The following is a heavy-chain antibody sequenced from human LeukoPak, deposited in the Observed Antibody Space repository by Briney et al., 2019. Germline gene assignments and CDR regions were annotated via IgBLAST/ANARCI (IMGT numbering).Heavy chain of an antibody. J-gene: IGHJ5*02. Sequence: GRSLRLSCAASGFTFSSYAMHWVRQAPGKGLEWVGGIIPIFGTANYAQKFQGRVTITADKSTSTAYMELSSLRSEDTAVYYCARDFRLDVVVAAYGWFDPWGQGTLVTVSS. CDR3: ARDFRLDVVVAAYGWFDP. V-gene: IGHV1-69*06. CDR2: IIPIFGTA. CDR1: GFTFSSYA. D-gene: IGHD2-15*01.